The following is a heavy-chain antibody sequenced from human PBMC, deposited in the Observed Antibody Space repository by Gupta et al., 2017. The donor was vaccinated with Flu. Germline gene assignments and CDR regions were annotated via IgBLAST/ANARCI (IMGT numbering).Heavy chain of an antibody. CDR1: GFTFIHYA. Sequence: EVKLLESGGGVVQFGGSLRLSCAGSGFTFIHYAMSWVRQAPGKGLEWVSSISGSRDSRYDADSWKGRFRISRDNSRNTLYLQMDRLTDEDTALYYCAKIGGVYYLSDYHLDAWGQGTLVTVSS. CDR2: ISGSRDSR. D-gene: IGHD4-17*01. CDR3: AKIGGVYYLSDYHLDA. J-gene: IGHJ5*02. V-gene: IGHV3-23*01.